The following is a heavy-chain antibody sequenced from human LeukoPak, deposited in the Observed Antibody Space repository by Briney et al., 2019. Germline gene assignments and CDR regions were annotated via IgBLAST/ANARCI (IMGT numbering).Heavy chain of an antibody. CDR3: ARLPRGRWSSSWFYMDV. CDR2: IYYSGST. V-gene: IGHV4-39*01. Sequence: PSETLSLTCTVSGGSISSSSYYWGWIRQPPGKGLEWIGSIYYSGSTYYNPSLKSRVTISVDTSKNQFSLKLSSVTAADTAVYYCARLPRGRWSSSWFYMDVWGKGTTVTISS. CDR1: GGSISSSSYY. D-gene: IGHD6-13*01. J-gene: IGHJ6*03.